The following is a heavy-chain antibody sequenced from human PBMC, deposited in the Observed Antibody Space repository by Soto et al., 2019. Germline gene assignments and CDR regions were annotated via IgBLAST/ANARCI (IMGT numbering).Heavy chain of an antibody. V-gene: IGHV1-24*01. CDR3: ARSGPGIVVVPIPTFPFDY. CDR2: FDPEDGNT. CDR1: GSTLTELS. D-gene: IGHD3-22*01. Sequence: ASVKVSCKVPGSTLTELSMHWVRQATGKGLEWRGGFDPEDGNTNYAQKLQGRVTMTTDTSKSTAYMELRSLRSDDTAVYYCARSGPGIVVVPIPTFPFDYWGQGTLVTVSS. J-gene: IGHJ4*02.